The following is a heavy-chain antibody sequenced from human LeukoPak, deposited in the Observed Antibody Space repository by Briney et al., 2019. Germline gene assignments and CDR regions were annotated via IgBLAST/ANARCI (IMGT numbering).Heavy chain of an antibody. D-gene: IGHD2-8*01. V-gene: IGHV3-21*01. CDR3: AKDRCSNGIGCYYYYMDV. J-gene: IGHJ6*03. Sequence: GGSLRLSCAASGFTFSSYSMNWVRQAPGKGLEWVSTISSSSSYIYYADSVKGRFTISRDNAKNSLYLQMNSLRAEDTAVYYCAKDRCSNGIGCYYYYMDVWGKGTTVTISS. CDR1: GFTFSSYS. CDR2: ISSSSSYI.